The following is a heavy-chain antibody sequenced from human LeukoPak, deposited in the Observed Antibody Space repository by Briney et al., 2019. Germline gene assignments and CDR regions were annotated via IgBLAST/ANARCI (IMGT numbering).Heavy chain of an antibody. CDR1: GGSFSGYY. J-gene: IGHJ4*02. Sequence: SETLSLTCAVYGGSFSGYYWSWIRQPPGKGREWIGEFNHSGSTNYNTSRKSRVTIPVDTPKDQSSLKLSSVTAAEQAVYYCAREGYGSGSYYKKPFDYWGQGTLVTVSS. V-gene: IGHV4-34*01. CDR2: FNHSGST. D-gene: IGHD3-10*01. CDR3: AREGYGSGSYYKKPFDY.